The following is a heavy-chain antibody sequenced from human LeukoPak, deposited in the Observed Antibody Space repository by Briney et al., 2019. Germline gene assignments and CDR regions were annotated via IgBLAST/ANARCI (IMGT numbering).Heavy chain of an antibody. CDR3: AKEDSSSWYLSFDI. V-gene: IGHV3-23*01. CDR2: VSGGGGST. CDR1: GFTFSSYA. Sequence: GGSLRLSCATSGFTFSSYAMSWVRQAPGKGLEWVSAVSGGGGSTNYADSVKGRFTISRDNSKNTLYLQMNSLRGEDTAVYYCAKEDSSSWYLSFDIWGQGTMVTVAS. D-gene: IGHD6-13*01. J-gene: IGHJ3*02.